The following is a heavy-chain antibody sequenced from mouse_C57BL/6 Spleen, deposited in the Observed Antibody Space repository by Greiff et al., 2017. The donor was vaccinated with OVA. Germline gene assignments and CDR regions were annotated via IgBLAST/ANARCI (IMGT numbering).Heavy chain of an antibody. V-gene: IGHV1-55*01. D-gene: IGHD1-1*01. Sequence: QVQLQQPGAELVKPGASVKMSCKASGYTFTSYWITWVKQRPGQGLEWIGDIYPGSGSTNYNEKFKSKATLTVDTSSSTAYMQLSSLTSEDSAVYYCARGFITTVGEDDWGQGTTLTVSS. J-gene: IGHJ2*01. CDR3: ARGFITTVGEDD. CDR1: GYTFTSYW. CDR2: IYPGSGST.